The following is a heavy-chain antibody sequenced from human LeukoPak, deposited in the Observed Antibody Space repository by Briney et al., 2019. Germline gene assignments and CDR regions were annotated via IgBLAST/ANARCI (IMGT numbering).Heavy chain of an antibody. CDR3: ARTFGIVATTDFDY. J-gene: IGHJ4*02. D-gene: IGHD5-12*01. V-gene: IGHV1-8*01. CDR2: MNPNSGNT. Sequence: ASVKVSCKASGYTFTSYDINWVRQATGQGLEWMGWMNPNSGNTGYAQKFQGRVTMTRNTSISTAYMELSSLRSEDTAVYYCARTFGIVATTDFDYWGQGTLVTVSS. CDR1: GYTFTSYD.